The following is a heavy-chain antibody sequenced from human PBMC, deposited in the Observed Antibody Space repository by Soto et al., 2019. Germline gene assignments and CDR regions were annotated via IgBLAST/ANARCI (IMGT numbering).Heavy chain of an antibody. V-gene: IGHV1-69*02. CDR1: GDTFSFYT. J-gene: IGHJ4*02. D-gene: IGHD3-10*01. Sequence: QVQLVQSGTEVKKPGSSVKVSCKASGDTFSFYTINWVRQAPGLGLEWVGRINPIVSMSNYAQKFQGRVSXTXEXXTITAYMELRSLRSDDTAMYFCAASYGSGYRAFDYWGQGALVIVSS. CDR2: INPIVSMS. CDR3: AASYGSGYRAFDY.